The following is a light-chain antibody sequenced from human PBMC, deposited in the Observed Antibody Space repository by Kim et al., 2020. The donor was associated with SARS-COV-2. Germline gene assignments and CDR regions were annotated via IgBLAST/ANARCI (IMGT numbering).Light chain of an antibody. J-gene: IGKJ5*01. CDR3: QQYNNWPPIT. V-gene: IGKV3-15*01. Sequence: SPGDIATLSCRASESVSSNLAWYQQKPGQAPRLLIYGASSRATGVPARFSGRGSGADFTLTITNLQSEDFAVYYCQQYNNWPPITFGQGTRLEIK. CDR1: ESVSSN. CDR2: GAS.